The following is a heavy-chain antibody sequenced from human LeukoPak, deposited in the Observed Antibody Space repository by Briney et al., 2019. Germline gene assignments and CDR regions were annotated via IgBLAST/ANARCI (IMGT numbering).Heavy chain of an antibody. CDR1: GFSFDDYS. Sequence: GGSLRLSCAASGFSFDDYSMHWVRQAPGKGPEWVSIISWDGLTIYYADSVKGRFTISRDNSKNSLYLQMNSLNTEDTALYYCAKDVRHGYNWSFDYWGQGTLVTVSS. V-gene: IGHV3-43*01. CDR2: ISWDGLTI. J-gene: IGHJ4*02. D-gene: IGHD5-24*01. CDR3: AKDVRHGYNWSFDY.